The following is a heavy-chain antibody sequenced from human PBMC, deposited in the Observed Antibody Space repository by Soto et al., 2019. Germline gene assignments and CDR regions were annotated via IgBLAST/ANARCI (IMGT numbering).Heavy chain of an antibody. CDR1: GGSISGYY. Sequence: SETLSLTCTVSGGSISGYYWSWIRQPRGKGLEWIGYMYNTGSTVYNPSFKSRVTISVDTSKNQFSLKLNSVTAADTAVYYCARDLWGYCGTDRYPLDVWGQGTTVTVSS. CDR2: MYNTGST. D-gene: IGHD2-21*02. J-gene: IGHJ6*02. CDR3: ARDLWGYCGTDRYPLDV. V-gene: IGHV4-59*01.